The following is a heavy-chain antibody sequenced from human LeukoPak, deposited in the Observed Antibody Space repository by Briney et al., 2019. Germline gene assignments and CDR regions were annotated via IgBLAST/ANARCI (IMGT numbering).Heavy chain of an antibody. CDR2: INHSGST. D-gene: IGHD3-10*01. V-gene: IGHV4-34*01. Sequence: SETLSLTCAVYGGSFSGYYWSWIRQPPGKGLEWIGEINHSGSTNYNPSLKSRVTISVDTSKNQFSLKLSSVTAADTAVYYCARGLWFGELCGMDVWAKGPRSPSP. CDR1: GGSFSGYY. CDR3: ARGLWFGELCGMDV. J-gene: IGHJ6*02.